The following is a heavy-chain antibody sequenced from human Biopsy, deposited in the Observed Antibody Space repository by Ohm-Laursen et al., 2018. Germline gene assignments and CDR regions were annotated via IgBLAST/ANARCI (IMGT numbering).Heavy chain of an antibody. D-gene: IGHD3-3*01. CDR3: ARDLLEWSLPS. V-gene: IGHV1-2*02. Sequence: ASVKVSCKASGDALLGYYLHWVRQAPGQGLEWMGSIYPNSGDTDFAQKFQGRVSMTRDTSVSTAYLELSSLRSDDTAIYYCARDLLEWSLPSWGQGTLVTVSS. CDR2: IYPNSGDT. J-gene: IGHJ4*02. CDR1: GDALLGYY.